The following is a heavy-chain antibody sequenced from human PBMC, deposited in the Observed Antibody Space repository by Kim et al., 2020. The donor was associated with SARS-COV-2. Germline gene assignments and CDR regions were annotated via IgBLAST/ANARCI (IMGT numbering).Heavy chain of an antibody. CDR3: AGGVSGTTVVTLGLGYYYYYGMDV. CDR1: GGSFSGYY. CDR2: INHSGST. Sequence: SETLSLTCAVYGGSFSGYYWSWIRQPPGKGLEWIGEINHSGSTNYNSSLKSRVTISVDTSKNQFSLKLSSVTAADTAVYYCAGGVSGTTVVTLGLGYYYYYGMDVWGQGTTVTVSS. V-gene: IGHV4-34*01. D-gene: IGHD4-17*01. J-gene: IGHJ6*02.